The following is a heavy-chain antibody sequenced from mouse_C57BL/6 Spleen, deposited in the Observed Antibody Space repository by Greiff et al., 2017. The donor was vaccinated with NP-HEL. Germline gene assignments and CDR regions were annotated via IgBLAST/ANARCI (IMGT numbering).Heavy chain of an antibody. Sequence: QVQLQQPGAELVMPGASVKLSCKASGYTFTSYWMHWVKQRPGQGLEWIGEIDPSDSYTNYNQKFKGKSTLTVDKSSSTAYMQLSSLTSEDSAVYYCARELDHFDYWGQGTTLTVSS. V-gene: IGHV1-69*01. CDR3: ARELDHFDY. CDR1: GYTFTSYW. J-gene: IGHJ2*01. CDR2: IDPSDSYT. D-gene: IGHD4-1*01.